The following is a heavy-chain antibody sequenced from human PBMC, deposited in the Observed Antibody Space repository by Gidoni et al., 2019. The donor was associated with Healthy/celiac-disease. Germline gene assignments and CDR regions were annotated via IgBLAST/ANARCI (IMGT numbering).Heavy chain of an antibody. Sequence: QVQLVESGGGVVQPGRSLRLSCAASGFTFSSYGMHWVRQAPGKGLEGVAVIWYDGSNKYYADSVKGRFTISRDNSKNTLYLQMNSLRAEDTAVYYCARSCGGDCYIDYWGQGTLVTVSS. D-gene: IGHD2-21*01. CDR3: ARSCGGDCYIDY. J-gene: IGHJ4*02. V-gene: IGHV3-33*01. CDR2: IWYDGSNK. CDR1: GFTFSSYG.